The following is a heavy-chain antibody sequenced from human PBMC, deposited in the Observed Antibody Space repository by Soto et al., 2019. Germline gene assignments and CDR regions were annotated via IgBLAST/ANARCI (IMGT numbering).Heavy chain of an antibody. CDR1: GGSISSYY. CDR3: ARGTGIVVVPADILGAFDY. V-gene: IGHV4-4*07. D-gene: IGHD2-2*01. CDR2: IYTSGST. Sequence: QVQLQESGPGLVKPSETLSLTCTVSGGSISSYYWSWIRQPAGKGLEWIGRIYTSGSTNYNPSLKRRVTMSVDTSKNQFSLKLSSVTAADTAVYYCARGTGIVVVPADILGAFDYWGQGTLVTVSS. J-gene: IGHJ4*02.